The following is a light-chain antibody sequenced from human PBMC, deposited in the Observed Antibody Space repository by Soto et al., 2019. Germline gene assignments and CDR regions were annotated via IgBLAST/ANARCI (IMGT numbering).Light chain of an antibody. J-gene: IGLJ2*01. CDR3: DSWDNSLSVVL. V-gene: IGLV1-51*01. Sequence: QSVLTQPPSVSAAPGQRVTISCSGSSSNIGSNYVSWYQQLPGTAPKLLIYDHYKRPSGIPDRFSGSTSGTSATLDIAGLQTGDEADYYCDSWDNSLSVVLFGGGTKLTVL. CDR2: DHY. CDR1: SSNIGSNY.